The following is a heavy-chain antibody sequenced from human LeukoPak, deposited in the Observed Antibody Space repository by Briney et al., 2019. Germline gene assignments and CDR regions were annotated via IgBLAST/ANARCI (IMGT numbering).Heavy chain of an antibody. D-gene: IGHD2-2*01. CDR3: ARGTGYCSSTSCSTRFDP. Sequence: ASVKVSCKASGYTFTSYDINWVRQATGQGLEWMGWMNPNSANTGYAQKFQGRVTITRNTSISTAYMELSSLRSEDTPVYYCARGTGYCSSTSCSTRFDPWGQGTLVTVSS. J-gene: IGHJ5*02. V-gene: IGHV1-8*03. CDR1: GYTFTSYD. CDR2: MNPNSANT.